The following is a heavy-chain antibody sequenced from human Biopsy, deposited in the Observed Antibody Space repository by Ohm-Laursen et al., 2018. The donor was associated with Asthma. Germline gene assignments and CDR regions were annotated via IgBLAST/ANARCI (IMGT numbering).Heavy chain of an antibody. D-gene: IGHD2-21*02. V-gene: IGHV3-30*04. CDR1: GFTFDNYT. Sequence: SSLRLSCTASGFTFDNYTMHWVRQAPGKGLEWVTIISYDGRNTYYADSVEGRFTISRDNSKNTLFLQMSSLRPEDTAVYYCARGGLHYYEYYGMDVWGKGTTVTVSS. CDR3: ARGGLHYYEYYGMDV. CDR2: ISYDGRNT. J-gene: IGHJ6*04.